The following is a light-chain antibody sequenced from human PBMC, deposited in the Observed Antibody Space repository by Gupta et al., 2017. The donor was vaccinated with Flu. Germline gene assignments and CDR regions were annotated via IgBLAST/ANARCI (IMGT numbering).Light chain of an antibody. V-gene: IGKV3-20*01. CDR2: GAS. CDR3: QQYGSSPRT. J-gene: IGKJ1*01. Sequence: GTLSLSPGERATLSCRASQSVSSSYLAWYQQKPGQAPRLLMYGASSRATGIPDRFSGSGSGTDFTLTISRLEPEDFAVYYCQQYGSSPRTFGQGTKVEIK. CDR1: QSVSSSY.